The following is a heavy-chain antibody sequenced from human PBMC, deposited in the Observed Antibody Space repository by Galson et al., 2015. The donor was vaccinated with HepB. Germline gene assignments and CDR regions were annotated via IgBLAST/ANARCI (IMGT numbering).Heavy chain of an antibody. CDR1: GFTFDDYT. CDR2: ISWDGGST. D-gene: IGHD1-26*01. CDR3: AKDIGSGSYTGAFDI. Sequence: SLRLSCAASGFTFDDYTMHWVRQAPGKGLEWVSLISWDGGSTYYADSVKGRFTISRDNSKNSLYLQMNSLRTEDTALYYCAKDIGSGSYTGAFDIWGQGTMVTVSS. V-gene: IGHV3-43*01. J-gene: IGHJ3*02.